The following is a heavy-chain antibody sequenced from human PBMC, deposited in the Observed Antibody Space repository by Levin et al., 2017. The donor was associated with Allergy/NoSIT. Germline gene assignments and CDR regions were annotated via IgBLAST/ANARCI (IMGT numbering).Heavy chain of an antibody. Sequence: ASETLSLTCTVSGGSISSGDYYWSWIRQPPGKGLEWIGYIYYSGSTYYNPSLKSRVTISVDTSKNQFSLKLSSVTAADTAVYYCARGRVVAEPFDYWGQGTLVTVSS. D-gene: IGHD2-15*01. J-gene: IGHJ4*02. CDR2: IYYSGST. V-gene: IGHV4-30-4*01. CDR3: ARGRVVAEPFDY. CDR1: GGSISSGDYY.